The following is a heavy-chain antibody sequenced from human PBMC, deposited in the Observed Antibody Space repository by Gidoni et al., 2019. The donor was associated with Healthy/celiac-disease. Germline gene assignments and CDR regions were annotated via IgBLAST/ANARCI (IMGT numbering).Heavy chain of an antibody. Sequence: QVQLVESGGGVVKPGGSLRRSCAASGFTFSSYGMHWARQAPGKGLEWVAFIRYDGSNKYYADSVKGRFTISRDNSKNTLYLQMNSLRAEDTAVYYCAKDVWVTTTHYYYGMDVWGQGTTVTVSS. CDR1: GFTFSSYG. J-gene: IGHJ6*02. D-gene: IGHD4-4*01. CDR2: IRYDGSNK. V-gene: IGHV3-30*02. CDR3: AKDVWVTTTHYYYGMDV.